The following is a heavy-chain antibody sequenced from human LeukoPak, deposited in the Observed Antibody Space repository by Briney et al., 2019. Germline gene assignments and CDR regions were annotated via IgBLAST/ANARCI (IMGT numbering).Heavy chain of an antibody. CDR1: GFTFSSYA. CDR2: ISYDGSNK. Sequence: PGGSLRLSCAASGFTFSSYAMHWVRQAPGKGLEWVAVISYDGSNKYYADSVKGRFTISRDNSKNTLYLQMNSLRAEDTAVYYCAKGFRTIAAAGTVDYWGQGTLVTVSS. CDR3: AKGFRTIAAAGTVDY. D-gene: IGHD6-13*01. V-gene: IGHV3-30-3*01. J-gene: IGHJ4*02.